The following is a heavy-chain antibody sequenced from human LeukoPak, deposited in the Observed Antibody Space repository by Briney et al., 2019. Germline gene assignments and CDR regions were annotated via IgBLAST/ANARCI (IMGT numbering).Heavy chain of an antibody. CDR2: IYCSGST. Sequence: PSETLSLTCTVSGGSISSYYWSWIRQPPGKGLEWIGYIYCSGSTKYNPSLKSRVTISVDTSKNQFSLQLTSVTAADTAVYYCATSPYCSNGICFTRWYFDLWGRGTLVTVSS. V-gene: IGHV4-59*01. CDR1: GGSISSYY. D-gene: IGHD2-8*01. CDR3: ATSPYCSNGICFTRWYFDL. J-gene: IGHJ2*01.